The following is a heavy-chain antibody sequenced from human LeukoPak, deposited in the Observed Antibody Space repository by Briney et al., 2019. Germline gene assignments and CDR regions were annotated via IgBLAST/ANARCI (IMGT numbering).Heavy chain of an antibody. Sequence: SVKVSCKASGYTFTGYYMHWVRQAPGQGLEWMGWINPNSGGTNYAQKFQGRVTMTRDTSISTAYMGLSRLRSDDTAVYYCARGRGRKYFDWLNFDYWGQGTLVTVSS. D-gene: IGHD3-9*01. J-gene: IGHJ4*02. CDR3: ARGRGRKYFDWLNFDY. CDR2: INPNSGGT. CDR1: GYTFTGYY. V-gene: IGHV1-2*02.